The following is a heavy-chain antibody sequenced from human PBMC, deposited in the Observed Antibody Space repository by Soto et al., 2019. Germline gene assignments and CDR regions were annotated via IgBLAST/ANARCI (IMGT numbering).Heavy chain of an antibody. CDR2: ISRSSSTI. Sequence: EVQLVESGGGLVQPGGSLRLSCAASGFTFSSYSMNWVRQAPGKGLEWVSYISRSSSTIYYADSVKGRFTISRDNAKNSLYLQMNSLRDEDTAVYYCARDTYSSGWNYFDYWGQGTLVTVSS. D-gene: IGHD6-19*01. CDR1: GFTFSSYS. CDR3: ARDTYSSGWNYFDY. J-gene: IGHJ4*02. V-gene: IGHV3-48*02.